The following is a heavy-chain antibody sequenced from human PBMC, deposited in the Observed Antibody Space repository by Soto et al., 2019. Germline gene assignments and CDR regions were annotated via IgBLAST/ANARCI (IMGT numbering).Heavy chain of an antibody. CDR1: GFSVSSNY. Sequence: EVQLVETGGGLIHPGGSLRLSCVASGFSVSSNYMGWVRQAPGKGPEWVSGIYSGDATFYADSVKGRFTISKDNSMNTLYLQMDSLRVEDTAVYYCARPTSSGFIYFWGQGTLVTVSS. CDR3: ARPTSSGFIYF. CDR2: IYSGDAT. V-gene: IGHV3-53*02. D-gene: IGHD3-22*01. J-gene: IGHJ4*02.